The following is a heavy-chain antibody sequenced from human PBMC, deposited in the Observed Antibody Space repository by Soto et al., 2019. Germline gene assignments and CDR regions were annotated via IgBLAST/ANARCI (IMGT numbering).Heavy chain of an antibody. CDR2: IIPIFGTR. D-gene: IGHD7-27*01. CDR1: GGTLSSYA. Sequence: QVQLVHSGAEVKKPGSSVRVSCQASGGTLSSYAINWVRQAPGQGLEWMGGIIPIFGTRKYAQKFQGRVTITEDKTTGTANMELSSLRSEDTAVYYCARGLTPTYDYHYGMDVWGQGTTVTVSS. CDR3: ARGLTPTYDYHYGMDV. V-gene: IGHV1-69*06. J-gene: IGHJ6*02.